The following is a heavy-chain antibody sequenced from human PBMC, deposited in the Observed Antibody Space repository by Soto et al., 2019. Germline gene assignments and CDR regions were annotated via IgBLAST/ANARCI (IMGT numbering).Heavy chain of an antibody. CDR1: GYTFTSYG. CDR2: ISAYNGNT. Sequence: ASVKVSCKASGYTFTSYGISCVRQAPGQGLEWMGWISAYNGNTNYAQKLQGRVTMTTDTSTSTAYMELRSLRSDDTAVYYCATNQGYCSSTSCYWDYGMDVWGQGTTVTVSS. D-gene: IGHD2-2*01. V-gene: IGHV1-18*01. J-gene: IGHJ6*02. CDR3: ATNQGYCSSTSCYWDYGMDV.